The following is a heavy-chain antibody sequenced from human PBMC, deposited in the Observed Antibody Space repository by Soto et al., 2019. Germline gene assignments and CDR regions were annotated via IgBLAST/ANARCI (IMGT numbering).Heavy chain of an antibody. CDR1: GGSISSSSYY. V-gene: IGHV4-39*01. CDR3: ARLDRSWFDP. J-gene: IGHJ5*02. CDR2: IYDTGST. Sequence: QLQLQESGPGLVKPSETLSLTCTVSGGSISSSSYYWGWIRQPPGKGLEWIGSIYDTGSTYYNTSLKSRLTISVDTSKNQFSLKVRSVTAADTAVYYCARLDRSWFDPWGQGALVTVSS.